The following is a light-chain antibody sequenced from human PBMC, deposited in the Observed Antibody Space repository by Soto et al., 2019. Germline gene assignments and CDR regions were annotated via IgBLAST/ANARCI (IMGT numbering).Light chain of an antibody. J-gene: IGLJ1*01. CDR1: SSDVGGSNF. Sequence: QSALTQPASVSDSPGQSITISCTGTSSDVGGSNFVSWYQQHPGKPPKLIIYDVANRPSGVSNRFSGSKSGSTACLIISRLQTEDEADYYCVSYTSSTTYVFGTVTKVTVL. CDR2: DVA. V-gene: IGLV2-14*03. CDR3: VSYTSSTTYV.